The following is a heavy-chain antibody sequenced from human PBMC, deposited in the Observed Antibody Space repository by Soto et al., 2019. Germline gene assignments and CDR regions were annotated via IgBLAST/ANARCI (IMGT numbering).Heavy chain of an antibody. V-gene: IGHV1-18*01. CDR1: GYTFTSYG. J-gene: IGHJ6*02. D-gene: IGHD3-10*01. CDR2: ISAYNGNT. Sequence: ASVKVSCKASGYTFTSYGISWVRQAPGQGLEWMGWISAYNGNTDYAQKLQGRVTMTTDTSTSTAYMELRSLRSDDTAVYYCARDDVTMVRGVILYYYGMDVWGQGTTVTVSS. CDR3: ARDDVTMVRGVILYYYGMDV.